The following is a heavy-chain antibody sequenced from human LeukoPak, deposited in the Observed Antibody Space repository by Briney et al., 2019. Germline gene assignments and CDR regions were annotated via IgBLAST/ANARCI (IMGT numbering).Heavy chain of an antibody. CDR3: ARHESIIVVVAARGFDY. CDR1: DGSISSSSCY. J-gene: IGHJ4*02. V-gene: IGHV4-39*01. CDR2: IYYSGST. D-gene: IGHD2-15*01. Sequence: SETLSLTCTVSDGSISSSSCYWGWLRQPPGKGLEWIGSIYYSGSTSYNPSLKSRVTISVDTSKNQFSLKLSSVTAADTAVYYCARHESIIVVVAARGFDYWGQGTLVTVSS.